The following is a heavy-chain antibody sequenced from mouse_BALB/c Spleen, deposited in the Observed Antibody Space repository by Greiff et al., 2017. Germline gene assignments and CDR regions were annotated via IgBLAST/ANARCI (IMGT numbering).Heavy chain of an antibody. Sequence: EVQGVESGPGLVKPSQSLSLTCTVTGYSITSDYAWNWIRQFPGNKLEWMGYISYSGSTSYNPSLKSRISITRDTSKNQFFLQLNSVTTEDTATYYCARASSRGFAYWGQGTLVTVSA. V-gene: IGHV3-2*02. D-gene: IGHD1-2*01. J-gene: IGHJ3*01. CDR3: ARASSRGFAY. CDR1: GYSITSDYA. CDR2: ISYSGST.